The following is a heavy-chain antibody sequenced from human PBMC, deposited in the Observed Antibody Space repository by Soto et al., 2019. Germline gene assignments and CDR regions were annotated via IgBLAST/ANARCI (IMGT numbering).Heavy chain of an antibody. Sequence: PGGSLRLSGAASGFTFSSYAMSWVRQALGKGLEWVSAISGSGGSTYYADSVKGRFTISRDNSKNTLYLQMNSLRAEDTAVYYCAKDWAGTTYVQIDYWGQGTLVTVS. J-gene: IGHJ4*02. CDR3: AKDWAGTTYVQIDY. CDR1: GFTFSSYA. D-gene: IGHD1-1*01. V-gene: IGHV3-23*01. CDR2: ISGSGGST.